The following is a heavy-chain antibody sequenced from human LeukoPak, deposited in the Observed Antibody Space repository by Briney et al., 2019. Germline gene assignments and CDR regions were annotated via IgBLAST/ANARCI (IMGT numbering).Heavy chain of an antibody. CDR2: ISAHNGNT. J-gene: IGHJ4*02. Sequence: ASVKVSCKASGYTFTSYGISWLRQAPGQGLQWRGWISAHNGNTNYAQKLQGRVTMTTDTSTSTAYMELRSLRSDDTAVYYCARDRVLMVRESRAMGYWGQGTLVIVSS. V-gene: IGHV1-18*01. CDR3: ARDRVLMVRESRAMGY. D-gene: IGHD3-10*01. CDR1: GYTFTSYG.